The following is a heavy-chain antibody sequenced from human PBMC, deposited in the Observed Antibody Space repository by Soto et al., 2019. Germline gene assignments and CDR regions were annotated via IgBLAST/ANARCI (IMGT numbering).Heavy chain of an antibody. CDR2: ISGSGGST. Sequence: GGSLRLSCAASGFTFSSYAMSWVRQAPGKGLEWVSAISGSGGSTYYADSVKGRFTISRDNSKNTLYLQMNSLRAEDTAVYYCAKSSYSSYFGGLFDPWGQGTLVTVSS. V-gene: IGHV3-23*01. CDR1: GFTFSSYA. CDR3: AKSSYSSYFGGLFDP. J-gene: IGHJ5*02. D-gene: IGHD6-6*01.